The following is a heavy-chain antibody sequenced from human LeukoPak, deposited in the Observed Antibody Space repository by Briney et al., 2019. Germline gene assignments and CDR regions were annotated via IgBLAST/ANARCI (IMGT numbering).Heavy chain of an antibody. D-gene: IGHD1-26*01. CDR3: ARYHAGGTTFDY. Sequence: ASVKVSCKASGGSFSSYVISWVRQAPGQGLEWMGWINVGNGNTKYSQEFQGRATFTRDTSASIVYMELSSLRSEDMAVYYCARYHAGGTTFDYWGQGTLVTVSS. CDR1: GGSFSSYV. V-gene: IGHV1-3*03. CDR2: INVGNGNT. J-gene: IGHJ4*02.